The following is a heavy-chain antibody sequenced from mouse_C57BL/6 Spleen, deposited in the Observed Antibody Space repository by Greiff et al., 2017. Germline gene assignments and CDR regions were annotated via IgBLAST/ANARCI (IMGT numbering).Heavy chain of an antibody. CDR2: INPNNGGT. Sequence: EVQLVESGPELVKPGASVKMSCKASGYTFTDYNMHWVKQSHGKSLEWIGYINPNNGGTSYNQKFKGKATLTVNKSSSTAYMELRSLTSEDSAVYYCAREAYYGSSRFAYWGQGTLVTVSA. V-gene: IGHV1-22*01. D-gene: IGHD1-1*01. CDR3: AREAYYGSSRFAY. J-gene: IGHJ3*01. CDR1: GYTFTDYN.